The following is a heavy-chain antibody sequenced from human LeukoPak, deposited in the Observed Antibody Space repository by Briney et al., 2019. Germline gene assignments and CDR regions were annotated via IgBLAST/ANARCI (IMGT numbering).Heavy chain of an antibody. CDR1: GFTFSSYG. J-gene: IGHJ5*02. Sequence: GGSLRLSCAASGFTFSSYGMHWVRQAPGKGLECVAVIWYDGSNKYYADSVKGRFTISRDNSKNTLYLQMNSLRAEDTAVYYCARESGYDLHNWFDPWGQGTLVTVSS. D-gene: IGHD5-12*01. CDR3: ARESGYDLHNWFDP. V-gene: IGHV3-33*01. CDR2: IWYDGSNK.